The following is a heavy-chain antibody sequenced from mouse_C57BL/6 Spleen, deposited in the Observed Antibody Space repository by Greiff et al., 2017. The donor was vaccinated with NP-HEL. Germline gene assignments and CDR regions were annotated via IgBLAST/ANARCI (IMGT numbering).Heavy chain of an antibody. D-gene: IGHD1-1*01. Sequence: EVNVVESGGGLVQPGRSLRLSCATSGFTFSDFYMEWVRQAPGKGLEWIAASRNKANDYTTEYSATVKGRIIVSSDTAQSILYLQMNALRAEDTAIYYCARYEGYGSIWYFDVWGTGTTVTVSS. V-gene: IGHV7-1*01. CDR3: ARYEGYGSIWYFDV. CDR2: SRNKANDYTT. J-gene: IGHJ1*03. CDR1: GFTFSDFY.